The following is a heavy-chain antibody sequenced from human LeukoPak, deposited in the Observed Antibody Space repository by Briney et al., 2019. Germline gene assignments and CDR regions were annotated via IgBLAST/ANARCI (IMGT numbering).Heavy chain of an antibody. Sequence: GGSLRLSCAASGFTVSSNYMSWVRQAPGKGLEWVSVIYSGGSTYYADSVKGRFTISRDNSKNTLYLQMNSLRAEDTAVYYCARDYGDSYIFDYWGQGTLVTVSS. V-gene: IGHV3-53*01. D-gene: IGHD4-17*01. J-gene: IGHJ4*02. CDR3: ARDYGDSYIFDY. CDR2: IYSGGST. CDR1: GFTVSSNY.